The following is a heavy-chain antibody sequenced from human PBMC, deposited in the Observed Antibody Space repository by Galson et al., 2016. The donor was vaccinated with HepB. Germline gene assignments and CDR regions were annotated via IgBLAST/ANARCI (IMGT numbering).Heavy chain of an antibody. CDR1: GFTVSSNY. CDR3: ARDPSGRYVPYTPYFDY. V-gene: IGHV3-30-3*01. Sequence: SLRLSCAASGFTVSSNYMSWVRQAPGKGLEWVAVVSFDGSNKYYADSVKGRFTISRDNSKNTLYLQMNSLRAEDTAVYYCARDPSGRYVPYTPYFDYWGQGTLVTVSS. CDR2: VSFDGSNK. J-gene: IGHJ4*02. D-gene: IGHD1-26*01.